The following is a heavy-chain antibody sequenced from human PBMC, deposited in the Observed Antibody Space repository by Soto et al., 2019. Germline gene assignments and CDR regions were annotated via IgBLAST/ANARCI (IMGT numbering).Heavy chain of an antibody. J-gene: IGHJ5*02. CDR2: ISAYNGNT. V-gene: IGHV1-18*04. CDR1: GYTFTSYG. D-gene: IGHD4-17*01. CDR3: ARDSEPYGDYPGYNWFDP. Sequence: QVQLVQSGAEVKKPGASVKVSCKASGYTFTSYGISWVRQAPGQGLEWMGWISAYNGNTNYAQKLQGRVTMTTDTATSTAYMELRSLRSDDTAVYYCARDSEPYGDYPGYNWFDPWGQGTLVTVSS.